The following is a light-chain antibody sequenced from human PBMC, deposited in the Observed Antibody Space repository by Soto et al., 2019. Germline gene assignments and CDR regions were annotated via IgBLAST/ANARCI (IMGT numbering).Light chain of an antibody. Sequence: EIVMTQSPATLSLSPWERATLSCRASQSVSSNLAWYQQKPGQSPRPLIYGASTRATGIPARFSGSGSGTEFTLTISSLQSEDFAVYYCQQYNNWPRTFGQGTKVEIK. V-gene: IGKV3-15*01. CDR2: GAS. CDR1: QSVSSN. CDR3: QQYNNWPRT. J-gene: IGKJ1*01.